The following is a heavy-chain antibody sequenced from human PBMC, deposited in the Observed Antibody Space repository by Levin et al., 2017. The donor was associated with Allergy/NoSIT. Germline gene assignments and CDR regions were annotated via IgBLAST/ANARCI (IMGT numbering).Heavy chain of an antibody. CDR1: GFSFSDSS. J-gene: IGHJ4*02. CDR2: ISGNSYYI. Sequence: TPGGSLRLSCAASGFSFSDSSMNWVRQAPGKGLEWVSSISGNSYYIYYADSVKGRFTISRDNVENSLYLQMDSLRVEDTAVYFCTRGGVFTYGYDYWGQGTLLTVSS. D-gene: IGHD5-24*01. V-gene: IGHV3-21*01. CDR3: TRGGVFTYGYDY.